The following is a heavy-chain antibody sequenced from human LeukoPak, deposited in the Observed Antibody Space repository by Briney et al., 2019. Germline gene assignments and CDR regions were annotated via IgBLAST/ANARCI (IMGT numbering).Heavy chain of an antibody. CDR1: GYTFTNYD. CDR3: ARSKVGSTTLPIDY. D-gene: IGHD1-26*01. Sequence: GASVKVSCKASGYTFTNYDINWVRQAPGQGLEWRGWMNPNSGNTGYAQKFQGRVTMTRNTSITTAYMELSSLRSEDTAVYYCARSKVGSTTLPIDYWGQGTLVIVSS. CDR2: MNPNSGNT. V-gene: IGHV1-8*01. J-gene: IGHJ4*02.